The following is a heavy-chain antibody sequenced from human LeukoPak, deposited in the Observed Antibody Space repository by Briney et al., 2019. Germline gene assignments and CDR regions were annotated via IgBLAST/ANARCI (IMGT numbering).Heavy chain of an antibody. J-gene: IGHJ6*03. CDR1: GGSVSSSTYY. Sequence: SVTLSLTCTVSGGSVSSSTYYWGWIRQPPGKGLEWIGYIYYSGSTYNNPSLRSRVTISVDTSKNQFSLKLSSVTAADTAVYYCARSSEGRYYYDSSGFSYYYYYMDVWGKGTMVTISS. CDR2: IYYSGST. V-gene: IGHV4-61*01. CDR3: ARSSEGRYYYDSSGFSYYYYYMDV. D-gene: IGHD3-22*01.